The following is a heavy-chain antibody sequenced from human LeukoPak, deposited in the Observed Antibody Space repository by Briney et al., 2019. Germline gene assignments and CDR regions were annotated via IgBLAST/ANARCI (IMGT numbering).Heavy chain of an antibody. CDR1: GFTFSDYY. CDR2: ISSSGSTI. Sequence: GGSLRLSCAASGFTFSDYYMSWIRQAPGKGLEWVSYISSSGSTIYYADSVKGRFTISRDNAKNSLYLQMNSLRAEDTAVYYWAKNNIMYYFDYWGQGTLVTVSS. CDR3: AKNNIMYYFDY. V-gene: IGHV3-11*01. D-gene: IGHD5/OR15-5a*01. J-gene: IGHJ4*02.